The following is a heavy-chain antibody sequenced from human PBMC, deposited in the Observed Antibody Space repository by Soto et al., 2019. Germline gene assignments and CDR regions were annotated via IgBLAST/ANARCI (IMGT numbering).Heavy chain of an antibody. D-gene: IGHD2-21*01. Sequence: GGSLRLSCAASGFAFSSYNMNWARQAPGKGLEWISFISISSDTIYYADSVKGRFTISRDNAKNSLYLQMNSLRGEDTAVYYCARDRGELLITYFDYWDQGTQVTVSS. CDR3: ARDRGELLITYFDY. CDR2: ISISSDTI. J-gene: IGHJ4*02. V-gene: IGHV3-48*01. CDR1: GFAFSSYN.